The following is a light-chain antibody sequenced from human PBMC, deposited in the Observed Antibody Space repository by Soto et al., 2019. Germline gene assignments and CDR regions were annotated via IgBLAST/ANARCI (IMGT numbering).Light chain of an antibody. CDR3: QKLNSYPIT. V-gene: IGKV1-9*01. Sequence: DIQLTQSPSFLSASVGDRVTITCRASQGLSSDFAWYQQKPGKAPKLLIYAASTLQSGVPSRFSGSGSGTDFTLTISSLQPEDFATYYCQKLNSYPITFGQGTRLEIK. J-gene: IGKJ5*01. CDR2: AAS. CDR1: QGLSSD.